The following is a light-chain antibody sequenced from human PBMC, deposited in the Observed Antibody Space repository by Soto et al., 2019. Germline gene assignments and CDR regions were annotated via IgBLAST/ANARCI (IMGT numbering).Light chain of an antibody. J-gene: IGKJ4*01. CDR1: QSVSSSY. V-gene: IGKV3-20*01. CDR2: GAS. CDR3: QQYGSSPLT. Sequence: EIVLTQSPGTLSLSPGERATLSYRASQSVSSSYLAWYQQKPGQAPRLLIYGASSRATGIPDRFSGRGSGTDFTLTISRLEPEDFAVYYCQQYGSSPLTFGGGTKVEIK.